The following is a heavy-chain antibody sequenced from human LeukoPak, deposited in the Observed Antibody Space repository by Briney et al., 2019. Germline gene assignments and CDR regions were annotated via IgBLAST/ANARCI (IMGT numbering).Heavy chain of an antibody. Sequence: GGSLRLSCAASGFTFSSYWMSWVRQAPGKGLEWVANIKQDGSEKYYVDSVKGRFTISRDNAKNSLYLQMNSLRAEDTAVYYCARVGGCSSTSCYLYYYYYGMDVWGKGTTVTVSS. CDR1: GFTFSSYW. V-gene: IGHV3-7*03. CDR3: ARVGGCSSTSCYLYYYYYGMDV. J-gene: IGHJ6*04. D-gene: IGHD2-2*01. CDR2: IKQDGSEK.